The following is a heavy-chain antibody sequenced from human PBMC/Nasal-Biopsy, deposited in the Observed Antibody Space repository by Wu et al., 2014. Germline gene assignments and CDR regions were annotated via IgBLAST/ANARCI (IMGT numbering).Heavy chain of an antibody. CDR1: GDSISSGGYY. D-gene: IGHD6-19*01. CDR3: ASEEKVAGTIDY. V-gene: IGHV4-30-4*08. CDR2: VYYTGST. J-gene: IGHJ4*02. Sequence: LSLTCTVSGDSISSGGYYWTWIRQPPGKGLEWIGYVYYTGSTRYNPSLESRVTISVDTSKNQFSLKLNSVTAADTAVYYCASEEKVAGTIDYWGQGTLVTVSS.